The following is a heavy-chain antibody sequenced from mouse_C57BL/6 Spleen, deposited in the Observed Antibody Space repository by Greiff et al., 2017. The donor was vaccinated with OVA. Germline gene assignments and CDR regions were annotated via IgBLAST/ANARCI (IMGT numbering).Heavy chain of an antibody. D-gene: IGHD2-3*01. Sequence: VQLQQPGAELVKPGASVKLSCKASGYTFTSYWMHWVKQRPGQGLEWIGMIHPNSGSTNYNEKFKSKATLTVDKPSSTAYMQLSSLTSEDSAVYYCARSDDGYYVPFDYWGQGTTLTVSS. V-gene: IGHV1-64*01. CDR3: ARSDDGYYVPFDY. J-gene: IGHJ2*01. CDR2: IHPNSGST. CDR1: GYTFTSYW.